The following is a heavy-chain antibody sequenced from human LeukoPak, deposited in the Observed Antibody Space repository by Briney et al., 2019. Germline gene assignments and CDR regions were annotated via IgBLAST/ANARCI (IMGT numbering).Heavy chain of an antibody. CDR1: GGSITSYY. D-gene: IGHD5-12*01. J-gene: IGHJ5*02. V-gene: IGHV4-59*01. Sequence: PSETLSLTCIVSGGSITSYYWSWIRQPPGKGLEWIGYISYSGSTNYSPSLKSRVTISVDTSKNQFSLKLNSLTAADTAVYYCARGHTESADDYGNWFHPWGQGTLVTVSS. CDR2: ISYSGST. CDR3: ARGHTESADDYGNWFHP.